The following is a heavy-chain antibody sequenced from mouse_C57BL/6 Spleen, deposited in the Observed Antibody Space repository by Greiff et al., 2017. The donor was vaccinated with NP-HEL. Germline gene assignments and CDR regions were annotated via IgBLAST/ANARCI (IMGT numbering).Heavy chain of an antibody. Sequence: QVQLQQSGAELVRPGASVKLSCKASGYTFTDYYINWVKQRPGQGLEWIARIYPGSGNTYYNEKFKGKATLTAEKSSSTAYMQLSSLTSEDSAVYFCARGTGTRAMDYWGQGTSVTVSS. J-gene: IGHJ4*01. D-gene: IGHD4-1*01. CDR1: GYTFTDYY. CDR3: ARGTGTRAMDY. V-gene: IGHV1-76*01. CDR2: IYPGSGNT.